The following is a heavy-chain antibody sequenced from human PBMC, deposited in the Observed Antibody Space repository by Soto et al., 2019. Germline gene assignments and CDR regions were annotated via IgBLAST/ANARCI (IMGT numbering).Heavy chain of an antibody. CDR3: SCSGYSGHDATNDY. Sequence: QVQLVQSGAEVKKPGSSVNVSCKASGGTFSSYAISRVRQAPGQGLEWMGGIIPIFGTANYAKKFQGRVTVTADESTSTAYVELRRLRSEDTAVYYCSCSGYSGHDATNDYWGQGTLVTVSS. CDR2: IIPIFGTA. D-gene: IGHD5-12*01. J-gene: IGHJ4*02. V-gene: IGHV1-69*12. CDR1: GGTFSSYA.